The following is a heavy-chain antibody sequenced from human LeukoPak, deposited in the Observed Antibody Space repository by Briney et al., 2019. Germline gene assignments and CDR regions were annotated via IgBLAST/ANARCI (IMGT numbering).Heavy chain of an antibody. D-gene: IGHD2-2*01. Sequence: RGSLRLSCAASGFTFSVNSMNWVRQAPGKGLEWVSVIYSGGSTYYADSVKGRFTISRDNSKNTLYLQMNSLRAEDTAVYYCARVSKSGSSTSCDEYPLCIPRTRGPYYFDYWGQGTLVTVSS. CDR2: IYSGGST. CDR1: GFTFSVNS. J-gene: IGHJ4*02. CDR3: ARVSKSGSSTSCDEYPLCIPRTRGPYYFDY. V-gene: IGHV3-53*01.